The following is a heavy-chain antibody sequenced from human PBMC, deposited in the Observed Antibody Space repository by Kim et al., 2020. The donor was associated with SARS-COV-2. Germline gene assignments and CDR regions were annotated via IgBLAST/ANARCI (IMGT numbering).Heavy chain of an antibody. Sequence: GGSLRLSCAASGFTFSDYYMSWIRQAPGKGLEWVSYISSSSSYTNYADSVKGRFTISRDNAKNSLYLQMNSLRAEDTAVYYCARDHSTYYYDRSGYYRALTTEYYYYGMDVWGQGTTVTVSS. CDR3: ARDHSTYYYDRSGYYRALTTEYYYYGMDV. D-gene: IGHD3-22*01. V-gene: IGHV3-11*05. CDR2: ISSSSSYT. CDR1: GFTFSDYY. J-gene: IGHJ6*02.